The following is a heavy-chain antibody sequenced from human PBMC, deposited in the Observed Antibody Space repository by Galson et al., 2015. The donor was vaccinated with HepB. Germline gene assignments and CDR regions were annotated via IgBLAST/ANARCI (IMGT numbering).Heavy chain of an antibody. Sequence: LSLTCTVSGGSISSYYWSWIRQPPGKGLEWIGYIYYSGSTNYNPSLKSRVTISVDTSKNQFSLKLSSVTAADTAVYYCARHTRLGYCSGGSCYSAPYYFDYWGQGTLVTVSS. V-gene: IGHV4-59*08. CDR2: IYYSGST. CDR3: ARHTRLGYCSGGSCYSAPYYFDY. D-gene: IGHD2-15*01. CDR1: GGSISSYY. J-gene: IGHJ4*02.